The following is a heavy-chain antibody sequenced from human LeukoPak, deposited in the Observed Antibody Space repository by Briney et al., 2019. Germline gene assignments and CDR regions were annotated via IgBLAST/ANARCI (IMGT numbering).Heavy chain of an antibody. J-gene: IGHJ4*02. Sequence: SETLSLTCAVYGGSFSGYYRSWIRQPPGKGLEWIGGINHSGSTNYNPSLKSRVTISVDTSKNQFSLKLSSVTAADTAVYYCASLIGTTDIDYWGQGTLVTVSS. D-gene: IGHD1-7*01. V-gene: IGHV4-34*01. CDR2: INHSGST. CDR1: GGSFSGYY. CDR3: ASLIGTTDIDY.